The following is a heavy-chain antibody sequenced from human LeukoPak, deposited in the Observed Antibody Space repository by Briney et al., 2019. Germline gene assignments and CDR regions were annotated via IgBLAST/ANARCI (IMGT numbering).Heavy chain of an antibody. D-gene: IGHD2-2*01. CDR3: ARDPCSSTSCYPDY. CDR2: ISSSSSTI. CDR1: GFSFSSYS. J-gene: IGHJ4*02. Sequence: PRGSLRLSCAASGFSFSSYSMIWVRQAPGKGLEWVSYISSSSSTIYYADSVKGRFTTSRDNAKNSLYLQMNSLRDEDTAVYYCARDPCSSTSCYPDYWGQGTLVTVSS. V-gene: IGHV3-48*02.